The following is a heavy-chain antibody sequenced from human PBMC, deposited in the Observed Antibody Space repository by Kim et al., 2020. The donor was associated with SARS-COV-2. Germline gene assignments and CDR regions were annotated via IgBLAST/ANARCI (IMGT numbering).Heavy chain of an antibody. CDR3: ARGGHTYGMDV. J-gene: IGHJ6*02. V-gene: IGHV1-18*01. Sequence: ASVKVSCKASGYTFTNYGISWVRQAPGQGLEWKGWISTYSGNTNYAQNLQGRVTMTTDTSTGTAYMELRSLRSDDTSVYYCARGGHTYGMDVWGQGNTVTVSS. CDR2: ISTYSGNT. CDR1: GYTFTNYG.